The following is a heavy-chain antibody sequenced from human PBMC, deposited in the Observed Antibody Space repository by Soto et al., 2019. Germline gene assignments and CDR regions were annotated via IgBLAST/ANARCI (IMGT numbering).Heavy chain of an antibody. CDR2: IIPIFGTA. Sequence: SVEVSCKXSGGTFSSYAISWVRQAPGQGLEWMGGIIPIFGTANYAQKFQGRVTITADESTSTAYMELSSLRSEDTAVYYCARSTSSSSQNWGQGTLVTVSS. J-gene: IGHJ4*02. V-gene: IGHV1-69*13. D-gene: IGHD6-6*01. CDR1: GGTFSSYA. CDR3: ARSTSSSSQN.